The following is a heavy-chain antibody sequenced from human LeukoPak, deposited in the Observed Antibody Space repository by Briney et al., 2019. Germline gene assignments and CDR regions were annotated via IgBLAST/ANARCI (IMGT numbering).Heavy chain of an antibody. J-gene: IGHJ4*02. CDR3: ARGPGYYGSGSYPSVY. CDR2: IYTSGST. CDR1: GGSISSGSYY. Sequence: SQTLSLTCAVSGGSISSGSYYWTWIRQPAGKGLEWIGRIYTSGSTNYNPSLKSRITISLDTSKNQFSLRLSSVTAADTAVYYCARGPGYYGSGSYPSVYWGQGTLVTVSS. V-gene: IGHV4-61*02. D-gene: IGHD3-10*01.